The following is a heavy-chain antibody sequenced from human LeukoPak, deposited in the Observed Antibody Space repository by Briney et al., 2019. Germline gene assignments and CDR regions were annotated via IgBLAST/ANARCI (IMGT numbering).Heavy chain of an antibody. Sequence: GGSLSLSCAASGFTVSSNYMNWVRQAPGKGVEGVSYISSSGSTIYYAASVKGRFTISRDNAKNSLYLQMNSLRTEDTAVYYGAERGITMIGGVWGKGTTVTISS. J-gene: IGHJ6*04. CDR1: GFTVSSNY. V-gene: IGHV3-48*03. CDR2: ISSSGSTI. CDR3: AERGITMIGGV. D-gene: IGHD3-10*02.